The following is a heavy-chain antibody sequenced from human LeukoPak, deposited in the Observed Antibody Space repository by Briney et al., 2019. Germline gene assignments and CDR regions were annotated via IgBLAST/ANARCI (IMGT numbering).Heavy chain of an antibody. D-gene: IGHD4-23*01. CDR1: GFTFSTYS. J-gene: IGHJ4*02. CDR2: ISSSSSYL. V-gene: IGHV3-21*01. Sequence: PGGSLRLSCAASGFTFSTYSMNWVRQAPGKGLEWVSSISSSSSYLYYADSVKGRFTISRDNAKNSLYLQMNSLRAEDMAVYYCARDYIGYGGNSGSFDYWGPGTLVTVSS. CDR3: ARDYIGYGGNSGSFDY.